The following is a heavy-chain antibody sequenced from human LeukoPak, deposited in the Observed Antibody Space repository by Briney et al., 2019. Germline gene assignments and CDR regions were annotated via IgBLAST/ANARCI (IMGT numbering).Heavy chain of an antibody. CDR3: ARTVTPPSLVRYFDY. V-gene: IGHV4-31*03. Sequence: PSETLSLTCTVSGGSISSGGYYWSWIRQHPGKGLEWIGYIYYSGSTYYNPSLKSRVTISVDTSKNQFSLKLSSVTAADTAVYYCARTVTPPSLVRYFDYWGQGTLVTVSS. CDR2: IYYSGST. J-gene: IGHJ4*02. D-gene: IGHD4-17*01. CDR1: GGSISSGGYY.